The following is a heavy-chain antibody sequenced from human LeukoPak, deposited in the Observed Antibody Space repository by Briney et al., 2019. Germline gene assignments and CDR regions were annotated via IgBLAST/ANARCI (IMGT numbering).Heavy chain of an antibody. CDR3: AKDVVAVAGYFDY. V-gene: IGHV3-23*01. CDR1: GFTFTNYA. J-gene: IGHJ4*02. CDR2: ISGGGGST. D-gene: IGHD6-19*01. Sequence: PGGSLRLSCAASGFTFTNYAMSWVRQAPGKGLDWVSGISGGGGSTYYADSVKGRFTISKDNSKNTLYLQMNSLRAEDTAVYYCAKDVVAVAGYFDYWGQGTLVTVSS.